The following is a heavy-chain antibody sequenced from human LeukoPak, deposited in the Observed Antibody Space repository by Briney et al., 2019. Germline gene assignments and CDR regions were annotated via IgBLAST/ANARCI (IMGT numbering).Heavy chain of an antibody. D-gene: IGHD2-21*02. J-gene: IGHJ4*02. CDR2: ISSSGSTI. V-gene: IGHV3-11*01. Sequence: PGGSLRLSCAASGFTFSDYYMSWIRQAPGKGLEWVSYISSSGSTIYYADSVKGRFTISRDNAKNSLYLQMNSLRAEDTAVYYCARFAYCGGHCWYYFDYWGQGSLVTVSS. CDR1: GFTFSDYY. CDR3: ARFAYCGGHCWYYFDY.